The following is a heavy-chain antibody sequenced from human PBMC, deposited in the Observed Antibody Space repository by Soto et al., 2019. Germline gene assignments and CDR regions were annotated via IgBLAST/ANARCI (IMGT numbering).Heavy chain of an antibody. CDR2: ISGSGDST. D-gene: IGHD6-19*01. J-gene: IGHJ4*02. CDR1: GFTFSGYA. Sequence: EVQLLESGGGLVQPGGSLRLSCAASGFTFSGYAMNWVRQAPGKGLEWVSVISGSGDSTYYADSVKGRFTISRDNSKNTLDLQMNSLRAGDTAVYYCSRRSSGWYFDYWGQGTLVTVSS. CDR3: SRRSSGWYFDY. V-gene: IGHV3-23*01.